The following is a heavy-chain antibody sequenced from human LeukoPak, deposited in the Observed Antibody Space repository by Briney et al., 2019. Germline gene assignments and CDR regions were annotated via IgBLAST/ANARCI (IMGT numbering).Heavy chain of an antibody. CDR2: INSDGDTT. CDR1: RFTFSDYW. V-gene: IGHV3-74*01. D-gene: IGHD3-3*01. Sequence: GGSLRLSCAASRFTFSDYWMHWVRPVPGKDLACVLRINSDGDTTYYPDSVKGRFTVSRDNAQNTLYLEMNSLRADDTAVYYCVRAMYYDFWSGRFKPSARFYYYMDVWGIGTTVTVSS. CDR3: VRAMYYDFWSGRFKPSARFYYYMDV. J-gene: IGHJ6*03.